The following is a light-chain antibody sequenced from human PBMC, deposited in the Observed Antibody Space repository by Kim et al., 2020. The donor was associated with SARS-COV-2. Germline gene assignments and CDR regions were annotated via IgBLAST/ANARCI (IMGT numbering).Light chain of an antibody. CDR1: QRISDY. V-gene: IGKV1-39*01. CDR2: GAT. CDR3: QHSYSTPRT. Sequence: DIQMTQSPSSLSASIGDRVTISCRASQRISDYLNWYQQKPGKAPKLLVFGATSLQSGVPSRFSGSGSGTNFTLTVSSLQPEDFAIYYCQHSYSTPRTFGQGTKLEI. J-gene: IGKJ2*01.